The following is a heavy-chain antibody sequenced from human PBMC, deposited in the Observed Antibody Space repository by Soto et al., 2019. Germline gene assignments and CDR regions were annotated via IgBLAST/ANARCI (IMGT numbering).Heavy chain of an antibody. CDR3: ASSVQLPFDY. Sequence: SETLSLTCTVSGGSISSSSYYWGWIRQPPGKGLEWIGCIYYSGSTYYNPSLKSRVTISVDTSKNQFSLKLSSVTAADTAVYYCASSVQLPFDYWGQGTLVTVSS. CDR1: GGSISSSSYY. D-gene: IGHD1-7*01. J-gene: IGHJ4*02. CDR2: IYYSGST. V-gene: IGHV4-39*07.